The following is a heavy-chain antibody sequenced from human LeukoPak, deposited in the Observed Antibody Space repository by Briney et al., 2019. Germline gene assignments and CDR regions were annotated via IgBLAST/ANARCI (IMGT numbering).Heavy chain of an antibody. D-gene: IGHD2-2*01. CDR1: GFTFSSYA. CDR2: ISGSGGTT. V-gene: IGHV3-23*01. CDR3: AKSRYCSSTSCQIGY. Sequence: PGGSLRLSCAASGFTFSSYAMSWVRQAPGKGLEWVSVISGSGGTTYYADSVKGRFTISRDNSKNTLYLQLNSLRAEVTAVYYCAKSRYCSSTSCQIGYWGQGTLVTVSS. J-gene: IGHJ4*02.